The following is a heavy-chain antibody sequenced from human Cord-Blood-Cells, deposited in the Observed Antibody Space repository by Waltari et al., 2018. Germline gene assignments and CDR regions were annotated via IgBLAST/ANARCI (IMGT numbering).Heavy chain of an antibody. D-gene: IGHD5-12*01. CDR1: GYTFTSYA. V-gene: IGHV1-3*01. J-gene: IGHJ3*02. CDR2: INAGNGNK. Sequence: QVQLVQSGAEVKKPGASVKVSCKASGYTFTSYAMHWVRQAPGQRLEWMGWINAGNGNKKYSPKFQGRVTITRDTSASTAYMELSSLRSEDTAVYYCARGPSRRKDGYNYAFDIWGQGTMVTVSS. CDR3: ARGPSRRKDGYNYAFDI.